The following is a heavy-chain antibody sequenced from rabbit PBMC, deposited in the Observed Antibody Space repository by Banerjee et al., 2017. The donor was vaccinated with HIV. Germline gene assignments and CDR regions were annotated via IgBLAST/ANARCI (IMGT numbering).Heavy chain of an antibody. D-gene: IGHD4-1*01. CDR1: GFSFSSTCW. V-gene: IGHV1S45*01. CDR3: ARDLAGVIGWNFNL. CDR2: IYAGSTGTT. Sequence: QQQLVESGGGLVKPGASLTLTCTASGFSFSSTCWIYWVRQAPGKGLEWIGTIYAGSTGTTYYSSWAKGRFTISKTSSTTVTVQMTSLTAADTATYFCARDLAGVIGWNFNLWGPGTLVTDS. J-gene: IGHJ4*01.